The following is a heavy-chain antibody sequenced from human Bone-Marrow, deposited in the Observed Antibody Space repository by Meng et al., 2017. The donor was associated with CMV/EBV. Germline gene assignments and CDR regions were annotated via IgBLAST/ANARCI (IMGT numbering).Heavy chain of an antibody. D-gene: IGHD2-21*01. V-gene: IGHV1-2*02. Sequence: ASVKVSCKASGYTFTGYYMHWVRQAPGQGLEWMGWINPNSGGTNYAQKFQGRVTMTRDTSISTAYMELSRLRSDDTAVYYCARDIVRAYNWFDPWGQATLVTVSS. J-gene: IGHJ5*02. CDR3: ARDIVRAYNWFDP. CDR2: INPNSGGT. CDR1: GYTFTGYY.